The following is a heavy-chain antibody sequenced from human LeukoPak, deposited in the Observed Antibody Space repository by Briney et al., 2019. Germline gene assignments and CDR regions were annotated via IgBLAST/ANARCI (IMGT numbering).Heavy chain of an antibody. CDR2: INHSGST. V-gene: IGHV4-34*01. J-gene: IGHJ5*02. Sequence: SETLSLTCAVYGGSFSDYFWTWIRQPPGKGLEWIGEINHSGSTNYNPSLKSRVTISVDTSKNQFSLKLSSVTAADTAVYYCARDGVEFYNWFDPWGQGTLVTVSS. CDR1: GGSFSDYF. CDR3: ARDGVEFYNWFDP. D-gene: IGHD2-8*01.